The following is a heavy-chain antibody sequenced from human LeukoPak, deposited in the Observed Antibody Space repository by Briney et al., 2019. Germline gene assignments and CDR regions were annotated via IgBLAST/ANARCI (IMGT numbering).Heavy chain of an antibody. J-gene: IGHJ4*02. V-gene: IGHV1-18*04. CDR1: GYTFTSYG. Sequence: ASVKVSCKASGYTFTSYGISWVRQAPGQGLEWMGWISAYNGNTNYAQKLQGRVTMTTDTSTSTAYTELRSLRSDDTAVYYCARDGDYFYGSGSYRDYWGQGTLVTVSS. CDR2: ISAYNGNT. CDR3: ARDGDYFYGSGSYRDY. D-gene: IGHD3-10*01.